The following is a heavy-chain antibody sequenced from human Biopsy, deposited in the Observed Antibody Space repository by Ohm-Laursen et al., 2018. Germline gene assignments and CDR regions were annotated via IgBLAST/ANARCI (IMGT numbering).Heavy chain of an antibody. CDR3: ARHPTGFWFDP. J-gene: IGHJ5*02. Sequence: SETLSLTCTVSGGSVSSNVAYRAWIRQPPGKGLESIGSIFYSGITYYNPSLQSRVTMSVDTPKNQFSLNLTSVTAADTAVYYCARHPTGFWFDPWGQGTLVSVSS. CDR2: IFYSGIT. V-gene: IGHV4-39*01. CDR1: GGSVSSNVAY.